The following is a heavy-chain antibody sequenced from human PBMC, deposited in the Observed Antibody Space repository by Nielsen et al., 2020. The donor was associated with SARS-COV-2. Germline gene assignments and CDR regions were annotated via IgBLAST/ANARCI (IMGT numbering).Heavy chain of an antibody. D-gene: IGHD3-3*01. Sequence: ASVKVSCKASGYTFTSYAMHWVRQAPGQRLEWMGWINAGNGNTKYSQKFQGRVTITRDTSASTAYMELRSLRSDDTAVYYCARDFDFWSGPLFDYWGQGTLVTVSS. V-gene: IGHV1-3*01. J-gene: IGHJ4*02. CDR3: ARDFDFWSGPLFDY. CDR2: INAGNGNT. CDR1: GYTFTSYA.